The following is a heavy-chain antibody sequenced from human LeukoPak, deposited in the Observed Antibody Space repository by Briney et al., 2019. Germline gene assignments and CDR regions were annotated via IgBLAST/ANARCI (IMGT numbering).Heavy chain of an antibody. CDR1: GGSISSSSYY. J-gene: IGHJ4*02. CDR3: ARDYDGSGLDY. Sequence: SETLSLTCTVSGGSISSSSYYWGWIRQPPGKGLEWIGSIYYSGNTYYNPSLKSRVTISVDTSKNQFSLKLSSVTAADTAVYYCARDYDGSGLDYWGQGTLVTVSS. V-gene: IGHV4-39*07. CDR2: IYYSGNT. D-gene: IGHD3-10*01.